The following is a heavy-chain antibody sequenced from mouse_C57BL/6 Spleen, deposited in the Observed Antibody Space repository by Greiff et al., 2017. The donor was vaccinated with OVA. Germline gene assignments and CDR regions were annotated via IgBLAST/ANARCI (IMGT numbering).Heavy chain of an antibody. D-gene: IGHD2-1*01. CDR1: GYAFSSSW. V-gene: IGHV1-82*01. Sequence: QVQLQQSGPELVKPGASVKISCKASGYAFSSSWMNWVKQRPGKGLEWIGRIYPGDGDTNYNGKFKGKATLTADKSSSTAYMQLSSLTSEDSAVYFCARIYGNYVGYFDYWGQGTTLTVSS. J-gene: IGHJ2*01. CDR2: IYPGDGDT. CDR3: ARIYGNYVGYFDY.